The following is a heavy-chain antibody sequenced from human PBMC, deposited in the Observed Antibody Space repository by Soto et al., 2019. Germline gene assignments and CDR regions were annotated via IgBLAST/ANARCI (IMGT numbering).Heavy chain of an antibody. V-gene: IGHV4-31*03. Sequence: SETLSLTCTVSGGSISSGAYYWSWIRQHPGKGLEWIGYIYYSGSTYYNPSLKSRVTISVDTSKNQFSLKLSSVTAADTAVYYCASQLGYSYGYDYWGQGTQVTVSS. CDR1: GGSISSGAYY. J-gene: IGHJ4*02. D-gene: IGHD5-18*01. CDR3: ASQLGYSYGYDY. CDR2: IYYSGST.